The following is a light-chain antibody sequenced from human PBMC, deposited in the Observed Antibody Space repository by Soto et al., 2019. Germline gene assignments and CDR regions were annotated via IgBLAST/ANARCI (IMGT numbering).Light chain of an antibody. J-gene: IGKJ5*01. CDR2: GAS. CDR3: QQRSNWPIT. Sequence: EIVLTQSPVTLSLSPGERATLSCRASQSIRNYLTWYQHKPGQVPRLLIYGASNRATGIPARFSGSGSGTDFTLTISSLEPEDFAVYYCQQRSNWPITFGQGTRLEIK. CDR1: QSIRNY. V-gene: IGKV3-11*01.